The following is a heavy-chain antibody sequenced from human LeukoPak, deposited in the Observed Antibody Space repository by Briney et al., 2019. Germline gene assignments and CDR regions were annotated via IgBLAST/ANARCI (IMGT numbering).Heavy chain of an antibody. J-gene: IGHJ6*03. D-gene: IGHD3-10*01. Sequence: SETLSLTCTVSGGSISSSSYYWGWIRQPPGKGLEWIGSIYYSGSTYYNPSLKSRVTISVDTSKNQFSLKLSSVTAADTAVYYCARGRYYAPWYYYYMDVWGKGTTVTISS. V-gene: IGHV4-39*07. CDR1: GGSISSSSYY. CDR3: ARGRYYAPWYYYYMDV. CDR2: IYYSGST.